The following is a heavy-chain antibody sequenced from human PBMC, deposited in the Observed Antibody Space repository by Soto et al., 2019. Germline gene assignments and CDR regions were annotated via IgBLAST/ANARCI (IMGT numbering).Heavy chain of an antibody. D-gene: IGHD3-9*01. CDR1: GFTFSSYA. Sequence: GSLRLSCAASGFTFSSYAMSWVRQAPGKGLEWVAVICDSGSSKYYADSVKGRFTISRDNSKNTLYLQMNSLRAEDTAVYYCAKDGLANYDILTGGFDYWGQGTLVTVSS. J-gene: IGHJ4*02. CDR3: AKDGLANYDILTGGFDY. V-gene: IGHV3-23*01. CDR2: ICDSGSSK.